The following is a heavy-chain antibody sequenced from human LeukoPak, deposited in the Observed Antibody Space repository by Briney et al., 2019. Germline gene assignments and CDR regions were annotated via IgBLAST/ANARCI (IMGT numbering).Heavy chain of an antibody. V-gene: IGHV4-39*01. CDR2: IYFSGSA. CDR3: ARHGQDSTDY. CDR1: SGSISKSAYY. Sequence: PSETLSLTCIVSSGSISKSAYYWGWIRQPPGKGLEWIGSIYFSGSAYYSQSLKSRVTMSVDTSKNQFSLSLRSVPAADTAMYFCARHGQDSTDYWGQGTLVTVSS. D-gene: IGHD2/OR15-2a*01. J-gene: IGHJ4*02.